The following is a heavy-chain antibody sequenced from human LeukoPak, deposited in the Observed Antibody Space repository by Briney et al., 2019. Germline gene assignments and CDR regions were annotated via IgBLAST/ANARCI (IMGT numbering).Heavy chain of an antibody. CDR1: GFTFSTYA. CDR2: ISGSGGST. CDR3: AKQYYGSGSYYVRFDY. J-gene: IGHJ4*02. V-gene: IGHV3-23*01. Sequence: GSLRLSCAASGFTFSTYAVSWVRQAPGKGLEWVSVISGSGGSTYYADSMKGRFTISRDNSKNTLYLQMNSLRAEDTAVYYCAKQYYGSGSYYVRFDYWGQGTLVTVSS. D-gene: IGHD3-10*01.